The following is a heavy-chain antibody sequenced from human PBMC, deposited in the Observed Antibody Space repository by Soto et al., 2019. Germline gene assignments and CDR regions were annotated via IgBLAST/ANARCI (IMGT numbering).Heavy chain of an antibody. CDR1: GGTFSTYA. J-gene: IGHJ4*02. CDR2: IIPMFGTA. CDR3: ASGIQLWLRRINNGYSG. V-gene: IGHV1-69*12. D-gene: IGHD5-18*01. Sequence: QVQLVQSGAEVKKPESSVKVSCKAPGGTFSTYAISWVRQAPGQGLEWMGGIIPMFGTANYAQRFQDRVTITADESTNTVYMELSSLRSEDTAVYFCASGIQLWLRRINNGYSGWGQGTLVTHSS.